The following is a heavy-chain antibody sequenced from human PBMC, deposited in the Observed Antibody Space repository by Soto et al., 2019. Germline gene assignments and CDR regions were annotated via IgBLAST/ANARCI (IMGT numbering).Heavy chain of an antibody. CDR3: ADKGPEDWPLDY. D-gene: IGHD3-9*01. Sequence: QITLKESGPTLVRPTQTLTLTCAFSGFSLSTSGVGVGWIRQPTGKALEWLAVIYWDDSKHYSPSLRSRLTITTDTSKNQVVLTMTNIDPMDTGTYSCADKGPEDWPLDYWGQGTLVTVSS. J-gene: IGHJ4*02. V-gene: IGHV2-5*02. CDR1: GFSLSTSGVG. CDR2: IYWDDSK.